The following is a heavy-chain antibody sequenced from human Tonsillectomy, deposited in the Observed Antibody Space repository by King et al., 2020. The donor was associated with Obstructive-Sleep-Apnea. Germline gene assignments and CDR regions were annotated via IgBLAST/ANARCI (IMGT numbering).Heavy chain of an antibody. J-gene: IGHJ6*02. Sequence: EVQLVESGGGLVQPGGSLRLSCAASGFTFSSYWMHWVRQAPGKGLVWVSRINSDGSTTTYADSVKGRFTISRDNAKNTLHLQMSSLRAGDTAVYFCARDRDCRSTSCFFGMDVWGQGTTVTVSS. CDR2: INSDGSTT. CDR3: ARDRDCRSTSCFFGMDV. CDR1: GFTFSSYW. V-gene: IGHV3-74*01. D-gene: IGHD2-2*01.